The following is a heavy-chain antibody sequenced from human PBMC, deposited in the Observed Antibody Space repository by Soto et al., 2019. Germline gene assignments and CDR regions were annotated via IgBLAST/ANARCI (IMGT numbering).Heavy chain of an antibody. Sequence: EASVKVSCKASGYTFTSYAMHWVRQAPGQRLEWMGWINAGNGNTKYSQKFQGRVTITRDTSASTAYMELSSLRSEDTAVYYCAREIAGGAFDILGQRTIVTLSS. J-gene: IGHJ3*02. CDR2: INAGNGNT. CDR1: GYTFTSYA. D-gene: IGHD1-26*01. V-gene: IGHV1-3*01. CDR3: AREIAGGAFDI.